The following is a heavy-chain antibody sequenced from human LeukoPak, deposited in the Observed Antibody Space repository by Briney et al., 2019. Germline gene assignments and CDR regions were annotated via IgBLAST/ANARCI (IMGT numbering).Heavy chain of an antibody. D-gene: IGHD3-22*01. CDR2: IYYSGST. CDR1: GGPISSGGYY. J-gene: IGHJ4*02. V-gene: IGHV4-31*03. Sequence: SQTLSLTCTVSGGPISSGGYYWSWIRQHPGKGLEWIGYIYYSGSTYYNPSLKSRVTISVDTSKDQFSLKLSSVTAADTAVYYCARVRNTYYYDSSGYYYLDYWGQGTLVTVSS. CDR3: ARVRNTYYYDSSGYYYLDY.